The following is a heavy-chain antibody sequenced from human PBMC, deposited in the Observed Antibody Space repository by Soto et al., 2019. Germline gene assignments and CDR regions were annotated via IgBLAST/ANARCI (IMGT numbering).Heavy chain of an antibody. CDR1: GFTFNSYI. J-gene: IGHJ4*02. CDR2: ISSTTNYI. CDR3: ARESEDLTSNFDY. V-gene: IGHV3-21*06. Sequence: LRLSCAASGFTFNSYIMNCVRQPPGKGLEWVSSISSTTNYIYYGDSMKGRFTISRDNAKNSLYLEMNSLRAEDTAVYYCARESEDLTSNFDYWAQGTLVTVS.